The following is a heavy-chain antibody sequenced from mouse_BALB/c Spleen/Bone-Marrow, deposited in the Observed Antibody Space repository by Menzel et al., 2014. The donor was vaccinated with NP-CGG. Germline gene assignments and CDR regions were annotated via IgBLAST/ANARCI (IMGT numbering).Heavy chain of an antibody. Sequence: EVKLMESGGGLVQPGGSLRLSCATSGFTFTDYYMNWVRQPPGKALEWLGFIRKKANGYTTEYSASVKSRFTISRDNSQNILYLQMNTLRADDGATYYCARDKGRVFFDYWGQGTTLTVSS. J-gene: IGHJ2*01. V-gene: IGHV7-3*02. CDR1: GFTFTDYY. CDR2: IRKKANGYTT. CDR3: ARDKGRVFFDY.